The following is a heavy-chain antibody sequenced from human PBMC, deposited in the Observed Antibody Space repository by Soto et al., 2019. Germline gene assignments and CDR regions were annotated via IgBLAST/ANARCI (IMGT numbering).Heavy chain of an antibody. CDR2: IYYSGST. CDR3: AREPDV. J-gene: IGHJ6*02. Sequence: TSETLSLTCSVSGGSISNYYWSWIRQPPGKGLEWIGYIYYSGSTNYNPSLKSRVTILVDWSKNQFSLKLSSVTAADTAVYYCAREPDVWGQGTSVTV. CDR1: GGSISNYY. V-gene: IGHV4-59*01.